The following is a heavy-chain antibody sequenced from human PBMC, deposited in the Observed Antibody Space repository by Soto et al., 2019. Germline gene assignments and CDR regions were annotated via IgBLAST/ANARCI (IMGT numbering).Heavy chain of an antibody. CDR3: ARDNGYSYGYTLDH. J-gene: IGHJ4*02. V-gene: IGHV4-59*01. CDR1: GGSISSYY. D-gene: IGHD5-18*01. CDR2: IYYSGST. Sequence: QVQLQESGPGLVKPSETLSLTCTVSGGSISSYYWSWIRQPQGKGLEWIGYIYYSGSTNYNPTLKSRVTISADTSKNQFSLKLSSVTAADTAVYYCARDNGYSYGYTLDHWGQGTLVTVSS.